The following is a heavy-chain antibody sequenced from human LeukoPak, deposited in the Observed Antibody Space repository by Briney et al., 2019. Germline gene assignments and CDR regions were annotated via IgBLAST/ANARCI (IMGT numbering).Heavy chain of an antibody. CDR1: GFTFKTYA. V-gene: IGHV3-23*01. D-gene: IGHD3-10*01. CDR2: ISANGVRT. CDR3: AREDYGSGSYYKN. J-gene: IGHJ4*02. Sequence: GSLRLPCAASGFTFKTYAMSWVRPAPGKGLEWVSLISANGVRTFYADSVKGRFTISRDNSKNTLYLQMNSLRAKDTAVYYCAREDYGSGSYYKNWGQGTLVTVSS.